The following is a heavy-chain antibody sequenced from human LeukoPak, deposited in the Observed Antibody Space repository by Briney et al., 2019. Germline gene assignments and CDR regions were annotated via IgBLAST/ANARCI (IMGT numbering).Heavy chain of an antibody. Sequence: GGSLRLSCAATGFTVSSNYMSWVRQAPGKGLEWVSVIYSGGSTYYADSVKGRFTISRDNSKNMHYLQMNSLRADAPARLYFAAKGSGSYAYYFDYWGQGTLVTVSS. CDR1: GFTVSSNY. V-gene: IGHV3-53*01. CDR3: AAKGSGSYAYYFDY. CDR2: IYSGGST. D-gene: IGHD1-26*01. J-gene: IGHJ4*02.